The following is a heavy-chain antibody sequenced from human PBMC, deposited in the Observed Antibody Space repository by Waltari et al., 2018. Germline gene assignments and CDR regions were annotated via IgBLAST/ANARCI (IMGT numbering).Heavy chain of an antibody. J-gene: IGHJ4*02. D-gene: IGHD2-15*01. CDR1: GGSISSTSW. CDR2: VYHTGST. V-gene: IGHV4-4*02. Sequence: QVQLQESGPGLVRPSGTLSLICAVSGGSISSTSWWNWVRQSPGKGLEWIGHVYHTGSTHYNPSMNSRVSMSLDKSKNHFSLKLSPVTAADTAVYYCARDLGPGSGYFDSWGQGTLVSVSS. CDR3: ARDLGPGSGYFDS.